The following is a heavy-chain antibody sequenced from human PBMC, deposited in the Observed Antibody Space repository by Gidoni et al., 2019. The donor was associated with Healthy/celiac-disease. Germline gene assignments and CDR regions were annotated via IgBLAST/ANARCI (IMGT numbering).Heavy chain of an antibody. Sequence: QVQLVESGGGVVQTGRSLRLPCAASRFTFSSDGMHWVRQATVKGLECVAVIWYDVSNKYYADSVKGRFTISRDNSKNTLYLQMNSLSSEDTAVYYCARDTYCGGDCYPIDAFDICGQGTMVTVSS. D-gene: IGHD2-21*01. J-gene: IGHJ3*02. CDR3: ARDTYCGGDCYPIDAFDI. CDR2: IWYDVSNK. V-gene: IGHV3-33*01. CDR1: RFTFSSDG.